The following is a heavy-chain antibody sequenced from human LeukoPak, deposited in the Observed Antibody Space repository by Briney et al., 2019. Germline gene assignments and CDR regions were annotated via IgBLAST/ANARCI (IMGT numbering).Heavy chain of an antibody. V-gene: IGHV3-74*01. CDR1: GFTFSNNW. Sequence: GGSLRLSCAASGFTFSNNWMHWVRQAPGKGLVWVSRINSDGSRQNYVDSMRGRFTISRDNAKNTLYLQMNSLRAEDTAVYYCARGIAGAWGFDYWGQGTLVTVSS. CDR3: ARGIAGAWGFDY. CDR2: INSDGSRQ. D-gene: IGHD6-13*01. J-gene: IGHJ4*02.